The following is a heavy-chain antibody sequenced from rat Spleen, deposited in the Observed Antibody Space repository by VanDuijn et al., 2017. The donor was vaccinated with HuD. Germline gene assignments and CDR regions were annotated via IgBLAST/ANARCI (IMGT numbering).Heavy chain of an antibody. CDR1: GFSLTTHH. J-gene: IGHJ2*01. D-gene: IGHD4-6*01. Sequence: QVQLKESGPGLMQSSETLSLTCTVSGFSLTTHHVSWVRQPPGKSLVWMGIIWAGGGTNYNSAVKSRLSISRDTSKSQVFLKMNSLQHEDTAMYFCARWADYWGQGVMVTVSS. V-gene: IGHV2-72*01. CDR2: IWAGGGT. CDR3: ARWADY.